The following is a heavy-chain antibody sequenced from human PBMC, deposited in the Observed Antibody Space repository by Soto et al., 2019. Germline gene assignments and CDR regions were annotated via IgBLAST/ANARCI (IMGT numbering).Heavy chain of an antibody. CDR1: GYTFTSYG. Sequence: ASVKVSCKASGYTFTSYGISWVRQAPGQGLEWMGWISAYNGNTNYAQKLQGRVTMTTDTSTSTAYMELRSLRSDDTAVYYCGRVGYYDFWSGYPFYYYGMDVWGQGTTVTVSS. V-gene: IGHV1-18*01. CDR2: ISAYNGNT. CDR3: GRVGYYDFWSGYPFYYYGMDV. D-gene: IGHD3-3*01. J-gene: IGHJ6*02.